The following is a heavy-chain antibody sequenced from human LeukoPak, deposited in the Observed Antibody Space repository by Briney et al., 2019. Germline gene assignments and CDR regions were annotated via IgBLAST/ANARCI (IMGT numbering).Heavy chain of an antibody. CDR2: IYYSGNT. CDR3: ARDRDSSGLRDFDL. D-gene: IGHD3-22*01. J-gene: IGHJ2*01. CDR1: GGSISSYY. Sequence: SETLSLTCTVSGGSISSYYWSWIRQPPGKGLEWIGYIYYSGNTNYNPSLKSRVSISIDTSKNQYSLQLSSVTAADTAVYYCARDRDSSGLRDFDLWGRGTLVTVSA. V-gene: IGHV4-59*01.